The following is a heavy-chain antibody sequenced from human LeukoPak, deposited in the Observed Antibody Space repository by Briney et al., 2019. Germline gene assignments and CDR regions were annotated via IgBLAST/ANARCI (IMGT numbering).Heavy chain of an antibody. J-gene: IGHJ6*03. Sequence: GASVKVSCKASGGTFSSYAISWVRQAPGQGLEWMGGIIPIFGTANYAQKFQGRVTITADESTSTAYMELSSLRSEDTAVYYCARDRGLYGGNSAYYYYYMDVWGKGTTVTVSS. V-gene: IGHV1-69*13. CDR3: ARDRGLYGGNSAYYYYYMDV. D-gene: IGHD4-23*01. CDR2: IIPIFGTA. CDR1: GGTFSSYA.